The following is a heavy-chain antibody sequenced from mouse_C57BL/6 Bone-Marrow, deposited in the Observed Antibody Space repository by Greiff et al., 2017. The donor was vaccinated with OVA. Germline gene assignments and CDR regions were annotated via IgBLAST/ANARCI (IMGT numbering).Heavy chain of an antibody. D-gene: IGHD1-1*01. J-gene: IGHJ3*01. CDR2: IYPGSGNT. Sequence: QVQLQQSGAELVRPGASVKLSCKASGYTFTDYYINWVKQRPGQGLEWIARIYPGSGNTYYNEKFKGKATLTAEKSSSTAYMQLSSLTSEDSAVYFCARDYYGGFAYWGQGTLVTVSA. CDR3: ARDYYGGFAY. CDR1: GYTFTDYY. V-gene: IGHV1-76*01.